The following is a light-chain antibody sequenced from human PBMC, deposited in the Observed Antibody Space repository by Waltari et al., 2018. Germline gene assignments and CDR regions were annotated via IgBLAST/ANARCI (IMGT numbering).Light chain of an antibody. J-gene: IGLJ2*01. Sequence: QSALTQPRSVSGSPGQSITISCTGTSSDVGGYNFVSWYQHHPGKAPKLMIYDVTKRPSGVSNRFSGSKSGNTASLTISGLQAEDEADYYCCSYAGRSTCVFGGGTKVTVL. CDR2: DVT. CDR1: SSDVGGYNF. V-gene: IGLV2-23*02. CDR3: CSYAGRSTCV.